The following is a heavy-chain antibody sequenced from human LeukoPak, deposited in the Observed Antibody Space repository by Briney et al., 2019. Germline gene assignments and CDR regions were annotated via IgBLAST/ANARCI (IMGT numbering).Heavy chain of an antibody. D-gene: IGHD5-12*01. CDR1: GYSFTNFW. CDR2: IYPGDSDT. V-gene: IGHV5-51*01. J-gene: IGHJ4*02. CDR3: ARRTANGGYGY. Sequence: GESLKISCKASGYSFTNFWIAWVRQMPGKGLEWMGIIYPGDSDTRYSPSFQGQVTISADKSISTAYLQWSSLKASDTAMYYCARRTANGGYGYWGQGTLVTVSS.